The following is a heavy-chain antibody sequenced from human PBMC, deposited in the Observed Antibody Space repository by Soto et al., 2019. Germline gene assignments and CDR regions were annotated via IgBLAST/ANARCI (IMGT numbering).Heavy chain of an antibody. CDR1: GGSISSSNW. CDR3: ASVRGGYYYAMDV. J-gene: IGHJ6*02. Sequence: SQTLSLTSAVSGGSISSSNWWSWVRQPPGKGLEWIGEIYHSGSTNYNPSLKSRVTISVDKSKNQFSLKLSSVTAADTAVYYCASVRGGYYYAMDVWGQGTTVTVS. D-gene: IGHD3-10*02. CDR2: IYHSGST. V-gene: IGHV4-4*02.